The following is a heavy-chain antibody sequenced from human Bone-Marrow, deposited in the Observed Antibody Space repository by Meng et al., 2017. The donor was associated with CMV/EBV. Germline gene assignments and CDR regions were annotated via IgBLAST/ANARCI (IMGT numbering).Heavy chain of an antibody. CDR3: ARRPELVQDLGLDP. CDR2: IYYSGST. Sequence: SETLSLTCTVSGGSISSSSYYWGWIRQPPGKGLEWIGSIYYSGSTYYNPSLKSRVTISVDTSKNQFSLKLSSVTAADTAVYYCARRPELVQDLGLDPWGQGTLVTVSS. CDR1: GGSISSSSYY. D-gene: IGHD6-13*01. V-gene: IGHV4-39*01. J-gene: IGHJ5*02.